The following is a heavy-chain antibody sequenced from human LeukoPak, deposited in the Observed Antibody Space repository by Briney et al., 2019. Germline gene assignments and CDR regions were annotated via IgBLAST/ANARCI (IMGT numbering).Heavy chain of an antibody. CDR2: NYSGGST. V-gene: IGHV3-53*01. CDR1: GFTISSNY. CDR3: ARLGPYSFDY. D-gene: IGHD3-16*01. Sequence: GGSLRLSCAASGFTISSNYMGWVRQAPGKGLEWVSVNYSGGSTYYADSVKGRFTISRDNSKNTLFLQMDSLCAEDTAVYYCARLGPYSFDYWGQGTLVTVSS. J-gene: IGHJ4*02.